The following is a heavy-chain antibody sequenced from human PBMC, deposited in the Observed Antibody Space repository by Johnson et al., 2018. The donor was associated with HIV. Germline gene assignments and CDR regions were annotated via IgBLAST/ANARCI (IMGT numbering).Heavy chain of an antibody. Sequence: VQLVESGGGLIQPGGSLRLSCTVSGFTVSSNYMNWVRQAPEKGLEWVSLIYSGGNTYYADSVKGRFTISRDNSKNSLFLQMNSLRVEDTAVYYCARSGGYPNAFDMWGQGTLVTVPA. J-gene: IGHJ3*02. D-gene: IGHD3-3*01. V-gene: IGHV3-53*01. CDR1: GFTVSSNY. CDR3: ARSGGYPNAFDM. CDR2: IYSGGNT.